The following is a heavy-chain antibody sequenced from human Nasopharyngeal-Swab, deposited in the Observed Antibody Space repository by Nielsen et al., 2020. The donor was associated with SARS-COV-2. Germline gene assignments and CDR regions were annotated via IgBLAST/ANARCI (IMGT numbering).Heavy chain of an antibody. CDR3: ARDLWEGKRWSGSYYYYGMDV. CDR1: GFSFSTYT. D-gene: IGHD3-3*01. J-gene: IGHJ6*02. Sequence: GGSLRLSCAASGFSFSTYTINWVSQAPGKGLEWVSSISSSGNYVSYADSVKGRFTISRDNPKNSLYLQMNSLRAEDTAVYYCARDLWEGKRWSGSYYYYGMDVWGQGTTVTVSS. V-gene: IGHV3-21*04. CDR2: ISSSGNYV.